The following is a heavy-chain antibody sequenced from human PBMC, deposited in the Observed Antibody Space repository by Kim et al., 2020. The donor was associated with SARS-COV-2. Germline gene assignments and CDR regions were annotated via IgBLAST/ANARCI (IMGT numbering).Heavy chain of an antibody. CDR3: ARLADSSLLSDY. D-gene: IGHD3-22*01. Sequence: SETLSLTCTVSGGSISSGSYYWGWIRQPPGKGLEWIGSIYYSGSTYYNPALKSRVTISVDTSKNQFSLKLTSVTAADTAVYYCARLADSSLLSDYWGQGT. CDR2: IYYSGST. CDR1: GGSISSGSYY. V-gene: IGHV4-39*01. J-gene: IGHJ4*02.